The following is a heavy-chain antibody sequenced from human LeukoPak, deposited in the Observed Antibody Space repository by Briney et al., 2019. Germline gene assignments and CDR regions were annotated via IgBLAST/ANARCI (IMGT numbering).Heavy chain of an antibody. V-gene: IGHV1-2*02. CDR2: INSNSGAT. D-gene: IGHD1-1*01. CDR1: VYTFNIHY. CDR3: ARETTETDDY. J-gene: IGHJ4*02. Sequence: ASVKVSCKASVYTFNIHYIHWVRQAPGQGLAWVGWINSNSGATQYAQKFQGRVIMTTDTSITTVYMELSRLTSDDTAVYYCARETTETDDYSGQGTLVTVSS.